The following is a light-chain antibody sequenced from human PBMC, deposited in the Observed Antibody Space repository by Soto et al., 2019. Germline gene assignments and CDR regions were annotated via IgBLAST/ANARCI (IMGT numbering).Light chain of an antibody. J-gene: IGLJ3*02. CDR2: GNS. V-gene: IGLV1-40*01. CDR3: QSYDSSLSGLWV. CDR1: SSNIGAGYN. Sequence: QSVLTQPPSVSGAPGQRVTISCTGSSSNIGAGYNVHWYQQLPGTAPKVLIYGNSNRPSGVPDRFSGSKSGTSASLAIIGLQAEDEADYYCQSYDSSLSGLWVFGGGTKLTVL.